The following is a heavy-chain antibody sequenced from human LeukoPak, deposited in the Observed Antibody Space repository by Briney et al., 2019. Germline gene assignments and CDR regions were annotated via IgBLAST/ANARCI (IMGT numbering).Heavy chain of an antibody. CDR3: ARRIQLWPRFDY. CDR2: INHRGST. CDR1: GGSFSGYY. J-gene: IGHJ4*02. V-gene: IGHV4-34*01. D-gene: IGHD5-18*01. Sequence: SETLSLTCAVYGGSFSGYYWSWIRQPPGKGLEWIGEINHRGSTNYNPSLKSRVTISVDTSKNQFSLKLSSVTAADTAVYYCARRIQLWPRFDYWGQGTLVTVSS.